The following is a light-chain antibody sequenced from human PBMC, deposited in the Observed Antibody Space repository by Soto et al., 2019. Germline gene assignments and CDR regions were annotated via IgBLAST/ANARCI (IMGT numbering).Light chain of an antibody. J-gene: IGKJ1*01. CDR1: QSVSSN. CDR3: QQYHNWPTT. CDR2: GAS. Sequence: EIVMTQSPATLSVSPGERATLSCRASQSVSSNLAWYQQKPGQAPRLLIYGASTRATGIPARFSASGSGTEFTLTISSLQSEDFAVYYCQQYHNWPTTFGQGTKVDIK. V-gene: IGKV3-15*01.